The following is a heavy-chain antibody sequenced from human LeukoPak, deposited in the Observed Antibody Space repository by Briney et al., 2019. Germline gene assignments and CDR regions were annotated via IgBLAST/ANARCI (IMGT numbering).Heavy chain of an antibody. Sequence: PGGSLRLSCEASGFTFSNYGMHWVRQAPGKGLEWVAFLRHNGGREYYVDSVRGRFTISRDNSKNTLYLEMNSPRVEDTAVYYCAKADIVAVRSALEYWGQGTLVSVSS. CDR3: AKADIVAVRSALEY. CDR1: GFTFSNYG. J-gene: IGHJ4*02. D-gene: IGHD2-21*01. CDR2: LRHNGGRE. V-gene: IGHV3-30*02.